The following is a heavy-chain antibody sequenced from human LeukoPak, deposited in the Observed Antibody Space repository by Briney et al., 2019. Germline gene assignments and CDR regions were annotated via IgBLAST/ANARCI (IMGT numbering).Heavy chain of an antibody. CDR3: ANGYCSSTSCSSLGVW. CDR1: GFTFSSYA. J-gene: IGHJ4*02. V-gene: IGHV3-23*01. D-gene: IGHD2-2*03. Sequence: GGSLRLSCAASGFTFSSYAMSWVRQAPGKGLEWVSAISGSGGSTYYADSVKGRFTISRDNSKNTLYLQMNSLRAEDTAVYYCANGYCSSTSCSSLGVWWGQGTLVTVSS. CDR2: ISGSGGST.